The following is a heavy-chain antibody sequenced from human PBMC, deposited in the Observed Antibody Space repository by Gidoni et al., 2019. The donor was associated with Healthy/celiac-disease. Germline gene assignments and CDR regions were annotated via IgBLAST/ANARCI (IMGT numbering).Heavy chain of an antibody. J-gene: IGHJ4*02. D-gene: IGHD6-19*01. Sequence: SKGLEWIGEIYHSGSTNYNPSLKSRVTISVDKSKNQFSLKLSSVTAADTAVYYCARDGPTAGPNPYYFDYWGQGTLVTVSS. CDR3: ARDGPTAGPNPYYFDY. V-gene: IGHV4-4*02. CDR2: IYHSGST.